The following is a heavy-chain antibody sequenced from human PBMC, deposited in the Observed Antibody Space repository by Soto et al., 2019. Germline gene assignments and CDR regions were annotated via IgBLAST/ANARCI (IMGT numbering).Heavy chain of an antibody. CDR2: IYWNGNE. CDR3: AHEFLGYYYVMFF. D-gene: IGHD3-10*02. J-gene: IGHJ6*04. Sequence: QITLRESGPTLVKPTQTLTLTCTFSGFSFSTSGVGVGWFRQPPGQALQWLALIYWNGNERYSPSLNNRLTVTKDTSKNQVVLTMASVDPLDTATYYCAHEFLGYYYVMFFCGKATNVTVSS. V-gene: IGHV2-5*01. CDR1: GFSFSTSGVG.